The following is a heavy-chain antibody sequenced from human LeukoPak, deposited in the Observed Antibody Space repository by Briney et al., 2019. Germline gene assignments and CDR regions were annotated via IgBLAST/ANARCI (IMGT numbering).Heavy chain of an antibody. CDR3: AKSVSSGGTGY. CDR2: MSGSAGTT. J-gene: IGHJ4*02. V-gene: IGHV3-23*01. D-gene: IGHD3-10*01. CDR1: GFTFSSYV. Sequence: GGSLRLSCVGTGFTFSSYVMSWVRQAPGKGLEWVSAMSGSAGTTYYADSVKGRFTISRDISKNTLYLQMNSLRAEDTAAYYCAKSVSSGGTGYWGQGTLVTVSS.